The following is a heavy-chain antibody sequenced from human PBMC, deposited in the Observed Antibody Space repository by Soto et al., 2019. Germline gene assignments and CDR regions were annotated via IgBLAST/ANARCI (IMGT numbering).Heavy chain of an antibody. D-gene: IGHD3-10*01. V-gene: IGHV1-46*03. Sequence: ASVKVSCKASGYTFTSYYMHWVRQAPGQGLEWMGIINPSGGSTSYAQKFQGRVPMTRDTSTSTVYMELSSLRSEDTAVYYCARVLISGSYSTPPDYWGQGTLVTVSS. J-gene: IGHJ4*02. CDR2: INPSGGST. CDR3: ARVLISGSYSTPPDY. CDR1: GYTFTSYY.